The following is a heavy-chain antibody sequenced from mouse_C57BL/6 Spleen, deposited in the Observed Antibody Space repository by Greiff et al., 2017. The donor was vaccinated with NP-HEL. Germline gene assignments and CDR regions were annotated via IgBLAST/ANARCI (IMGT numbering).Heavy chain of an antibody. CDR1: GYTFTSYW. D-gene: IGHD1-1*01. CDR3: ARELITTVVAHFDY. Sequence: QVQLQQPGAELVKPGASVKLSCKASGYTFTSYWMHWVKQRPGQGLEWIGMIHPNSGSTNYNEKFKSKATLTVDKSSSTAYMQLSSLTSEDSAVYYCARELITTVVAHFDYWGQGTTLTVSS. V-gene: IGHV1-64*01. CDR2: IHPNSGST. J-gene: IGHJ2*01.